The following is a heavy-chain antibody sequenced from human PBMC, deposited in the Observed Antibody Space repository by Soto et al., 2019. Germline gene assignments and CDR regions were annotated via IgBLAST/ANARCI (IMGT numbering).Heavy chain of an antibody. Sequence: EVQLVESGGGLVHPGGSLRLSCTASGFTLSNYWMNWVRQAPEKGREWVANIKQDGSEKNCVDSVKGRFTISRDNAKNSLYLQMDSLRADDPAMYYCMTTVTTFGCWGQGTLVTVSS. V-gene: IGHV3-7*05. CDR2: IKQDGSEK. CDR3: MTTVTTFGC. D-gene: IGHD4-17*01. J-gene: IGHJ4*02. CDR1: GFTLSNYW.